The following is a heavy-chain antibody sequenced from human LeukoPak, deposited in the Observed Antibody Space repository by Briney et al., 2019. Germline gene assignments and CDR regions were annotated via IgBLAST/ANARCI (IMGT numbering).Heavy chain of an antibody. CDR3: ARSHYHSSGYFDY. V-gene: IGHV1-8*01. J-gene: IGHJ4*02. Sequence: ASVKVSCKASGYTFTSYDINWVRQATGQGLGWMGWMNPNSGNTGYAQKFQGRVTMTRNTSISTAYMELSSLRSEDTAVYYCARSHYHSSGYFDYWGQGTLVTVSS. CDR1: GYTFTSYD. CDR2: MNPNSGNT. D-gene: IGHD3-22*01.